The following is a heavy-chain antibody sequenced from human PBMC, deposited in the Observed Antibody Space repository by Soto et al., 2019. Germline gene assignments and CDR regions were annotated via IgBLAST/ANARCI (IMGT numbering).Heavy chain of an antibody. CDR3: AKDLRPDGVWDFDY. J-gene: IGHJ4*02. CDR1: GFTFSSYT. Sequence: GGSLRLSCAASGFTFSSYTMTWVRQGPGKGLEWVSGINSGGRTYYADSVKGRFTISRDDSKNTLYLQIISLRAEDTAVYYCAKDLRPDGVWDFDYWGQGTLVTVSS. CDR2: INSGGRT. V-gene: IGHV3-23*01. D-gene: IGHD4-17*01.